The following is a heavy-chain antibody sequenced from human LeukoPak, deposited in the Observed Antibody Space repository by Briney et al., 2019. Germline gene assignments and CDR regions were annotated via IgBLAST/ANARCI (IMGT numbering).Heavy chain of an antibody. Sequence: SETLSLTCTVSGYSISSGYYWGWIRQPPGKGLEWIGSIYHSGSTYYNPSLKSRVTISVDTSKNQFSLKLSSVTAADMAVYYCAKIAAAGIDAFDYWGQGTMVTVSS. D-gene: IGHD6-13*01. CDR2: IYHSGST. J-gene: IGHJ3*01. CDR3: AKIAAAGIDAFDY. V-gene: IGHV4-38-2*02. CDR1: GYSISSGYY.